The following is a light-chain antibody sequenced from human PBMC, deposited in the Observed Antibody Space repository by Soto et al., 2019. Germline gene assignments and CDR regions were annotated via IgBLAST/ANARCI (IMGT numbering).Light chain of an antibody. CDR1: GRDIGGYNF. CDR3: NSYRSMSTYV. V-gene: IGLV2-14*03. CDR2: DVK. Sequence: QSALTQPASVSGSPGQSITISCTGTGRDIGGYNFVSWYQQHPGKAPKVLIYDVKNRPSGVSNRFSGSKSGSTASLTISGLQAEDEPDYYCNSYRSMSTYVFGTGTKLTVL. J-gene: IGLJ1*01.